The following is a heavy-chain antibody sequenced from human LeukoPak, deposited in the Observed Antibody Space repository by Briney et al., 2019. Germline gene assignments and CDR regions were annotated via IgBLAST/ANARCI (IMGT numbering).Heavy chain of an antibody. D-gene: IGHD1-1*01. CDR2: IGTASDT. V-gene: IGHV3-13*01. J-gene: IGHJ6*03. Sequence: GGSLTLSCAATGFTFSSFDMHWVRQPTGQGLEWVSTIGTASDTYYPGSVEGRFTLSRDNAKNSLYLQMNSLTAWDTAVYYCARGPPRGKYYYMDVWGKGTTVTVSS. CDR1: GFTFSSFD. CDR3: ARGPPRGKYYYMDV.